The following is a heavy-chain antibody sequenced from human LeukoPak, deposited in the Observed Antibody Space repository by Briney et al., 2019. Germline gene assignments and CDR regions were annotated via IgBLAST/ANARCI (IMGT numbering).Heavy chain of an antibody. V-gene: IGHV3-11*04. J-gene: IGHJ4*02. D-gene: IGHD5-24*01. Sequence: GGSLRLSCAASGFTFSDYYMTWIRQAPGKGLEWVSYISGSGSIIKYADSMKGRFTISRDNAKNSQYLQMKSLRAEDTAVYYCAREARWLQSKPLDYWGQGTLVTVSS. CDR2: ISGSGSII. CDR3: AREARWLQSKPLDY. CDR1: GFTFSDYY.